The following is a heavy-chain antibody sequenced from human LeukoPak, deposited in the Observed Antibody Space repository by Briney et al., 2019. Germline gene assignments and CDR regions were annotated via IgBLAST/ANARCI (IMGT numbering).Heavy chain of an antibody. CDR2: ISSSGSTI. D-gene: IGHD4-23*01. CDR3: ARAGDYGGNSPPFDY. V-gene: IGHV3-48*03. CDR1: GFTFSSYE. J-gene: IGHJ4*02. Sequence: GGSLRLSCAASGFTFSSYEMNWVRQAPGKGLEWVSYISSSGSTIYYADSVKGRLTISRDNAKNSLYLQMNSLRAEDTAVYYCARAGDYGGNSPPFDYWGQGTLVTVSS.